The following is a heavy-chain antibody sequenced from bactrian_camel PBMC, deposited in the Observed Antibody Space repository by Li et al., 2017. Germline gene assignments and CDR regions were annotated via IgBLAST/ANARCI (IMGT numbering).Heavy chain of an antibody. Sequence: VQLVESGGGSVQTGGSLRLTCVVSGHSRGSDCVGWYRLPPGRAPAEREGIAAIRRDGGETWHAGSVKGRFTISQGNAKNTVYLQMNSLKPEDTAMYYCAVLRCGSWALVTDWGQGTQVTVS. V-gene: IGHV3S32*01. CDR2: IRRDGGET. J-gene: IGHJ4*01. CDR3: AVLRCGSWALVTD. D-gene: IGHD2*01. CDR1: GHSRGSDC.